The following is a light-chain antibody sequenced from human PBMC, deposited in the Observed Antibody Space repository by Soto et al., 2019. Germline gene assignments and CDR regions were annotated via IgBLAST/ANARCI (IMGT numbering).Light chain of an antibody. V-gene: IGKV1-5*03. J-gene: IGKJ1*01. CDR1: QTISSW. CDR2: KAS. Sequence: DIQMTHSPSTVSGSVGERVSITCRASQTISSWLAWYQQKPGKAPKLLIYKASTLKSGVPSRFSGSGSGTEFTLTIISLQPDDFATYYCQQYNSYSFGQGTKVDIK. CDR3: QQYNSYS.